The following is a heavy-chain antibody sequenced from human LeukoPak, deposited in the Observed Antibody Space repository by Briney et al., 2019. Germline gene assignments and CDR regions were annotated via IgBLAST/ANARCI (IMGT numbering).Heavy chain of an antibody. V-gene: IGHV3-48*02. J-gene: IGHJ3*02. D-gene: IGHD2-8*01. CDR2: ISSSSSTI. CDR1: GFPFSSYA. Sequence: GGSLRLSCAASGFPFSSYAMHWLRQAPGKGLEWVSYISSSSSTIYYADSVKGRFTISRDNAKNSLYLQMNSLRDEDTAVYYCARDVEEVYDHAFDIWGQGTMVTVSS. CDR3: ARDVEEVYDHAFDI.